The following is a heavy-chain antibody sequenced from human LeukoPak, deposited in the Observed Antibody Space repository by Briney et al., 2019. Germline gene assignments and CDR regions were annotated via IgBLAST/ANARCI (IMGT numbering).Heavy chain of an antibody. CDR2: IKQDGSEK. D-gene: IGHD2-2*01. J-gene: IGHJ5*02. Sequence: GGSLRLSCAASGFTFSSYWMSWVRQAPGKGLEWVANIKQDGSEKYYVDSVKGRFTISRDNAKNSLYLQMNSLRAEDTAVYYCARCRYCSSTSYSGWFDPWGQGTLVTVSS. V-gene: IGHV3-7*01. CDR3: ARCRYCSSTSYSGWFDP. CDR1: GFTFSSYW.